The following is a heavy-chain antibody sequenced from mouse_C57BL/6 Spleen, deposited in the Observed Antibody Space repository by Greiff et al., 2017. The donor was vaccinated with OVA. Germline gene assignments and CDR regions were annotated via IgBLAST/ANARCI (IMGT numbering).Heavy chain of an antibody. J-gene: IGHJ3*01. V-gene: IGHV2-2*01. CDR1: GFSLTSYG. CDR3: ARNEGYSNYDWFAY. Sequence: VKLVESGPGLVQPSQSLSITCTVSGFSLTSYGVHWVRQSPGKGLEWLGVIWSGGSTDYNAAFISRLSISKDNSKSQVFFKMNSLQADDTAIYYCARNEGYSNYDWFAYWGQGTLVTVSA. D-gene: IGHD2-5*01. CDR2: IWSGGST.